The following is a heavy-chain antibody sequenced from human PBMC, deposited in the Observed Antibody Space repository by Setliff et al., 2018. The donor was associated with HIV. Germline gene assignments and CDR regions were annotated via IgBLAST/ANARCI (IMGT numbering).Heavy chain of an antibody. V-gene: IGHV4-39*07. CDR1: GDSISSSSYY. CDR2: INHSGST. D-gene: IGHD3-3*01. Sequence: PSETLSLTCSVSGDSISSSSYYWGWVRQPPGKGLEWIGEINHSGSTNYSPSLKSRVTISVDSSKNQFSLKLTSVTAADTAVYYCARFKYYNFWSGPGNYFDYWGQGTLVTVSS. J-gene: IGHJ4*02. CDR3: ARFKYYNFWSGPGNYFDY.